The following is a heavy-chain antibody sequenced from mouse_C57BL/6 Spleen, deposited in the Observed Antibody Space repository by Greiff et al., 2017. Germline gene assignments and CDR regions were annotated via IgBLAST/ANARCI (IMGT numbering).Heavy chain of an antibody. CDR3: ARDRDLYRFAY. V-gene: IGHV3-1*01. CDR2: ISYSGST. D-gene: IGHD5-1-1*01. CDR1: GYSITSGYD. J-gene: IGHJ3*01. Sequence: EVKLEESGPGMVKPSQSLSLTCTVTGYSITSGYDWHWIRPFPGNKLAWMGYISYSGSTNYNPSLKSRISITHDTSKNHFLLNLNSVTTEDTATYYSARDRDLYRFAYWGQGTLVTVSA.